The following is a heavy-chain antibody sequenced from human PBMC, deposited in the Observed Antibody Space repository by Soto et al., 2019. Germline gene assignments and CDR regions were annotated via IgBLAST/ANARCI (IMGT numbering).Heavy chain of an antibody. CDR1: GGSFSGHY. CDR2: INHSGSA. CDR3: ARGPHVRTTTVTTYYYNGMDV. V-gene: IGHV4-34*01. Sequence: PSETLSLTCAVFGGSFSGHYWSWIRQPPGKGLEWIGEINHSGSANYNPSLKSRVSISVDTSKNQFSLKLNSVTAADTAVYYCARGPHVRTTTVTTYYYNGMDVWGQGTTVTVSS. J-gene: IGHJ6*02. D-gene: IGHD4-17*01.